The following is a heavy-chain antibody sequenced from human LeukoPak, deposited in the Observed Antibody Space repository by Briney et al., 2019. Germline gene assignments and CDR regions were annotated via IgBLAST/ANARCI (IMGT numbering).Heavy chain of an antibody. Sequence: ASVKVSCKASGYTFTSYGISWVRQAPGQGLEWMGWISAYNGNTNYAQKLQGRVTMTTDTSTSTTYMELRSLRSDDTAVYYCASSEHIGTGFDYWGQGTLVTVSS. CDR3: ASSEHIGTGFDY. CDR1: GYTFTSYG. V-gene: IGHV1-18*01. D-gene: IGHD2-21*01. J-gene: IGHJ4*02. CDR2: ISAYNGNT.